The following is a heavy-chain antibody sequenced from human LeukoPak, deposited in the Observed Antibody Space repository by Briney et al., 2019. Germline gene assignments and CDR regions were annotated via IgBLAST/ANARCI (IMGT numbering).Heavy chain of an antibody. D-gene: IGHD1-1*01. Sequence: SETLSLTCAVSGGPIRSSNWWSRVRQPPGKGLEWIGEIYHSGSTNYNPSLKSRVTISVDKSKNQFSLKLSSVTAADTAVYYCAREERRSWYFDYWGQGTLVTVSS. V-gene: IGHV4-4*02. CDR2: IYHSGST. CDR1: GGPIRSSNW. J-gene: IGHJ4*02. CDR3: AREERRSWYFDY.